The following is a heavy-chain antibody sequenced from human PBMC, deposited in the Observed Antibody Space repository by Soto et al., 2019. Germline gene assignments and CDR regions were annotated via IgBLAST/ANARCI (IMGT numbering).Heavy chain of an antibody. J-gene: IGHJ4*02. CDR2: INSDGSST. Sequence: LRLSCAASGFTFSSYWMHWVRQAPGKGLVWVSRINSDGSSTSYADSAKGRFTISRDNAKNTLYLQVNSLRAEDTAVYYCARDSVDSNHIRVFDYWGQGTLVTVSS. CDR1: GFTFSSYW. V-gene: IGHV3-74*01. D-gene: IGHD5-12*01. CDR3: ARDSVDSNHIRVFDY.